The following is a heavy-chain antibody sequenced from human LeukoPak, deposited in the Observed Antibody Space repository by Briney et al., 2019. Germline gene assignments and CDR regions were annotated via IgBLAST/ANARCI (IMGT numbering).Heavy chain of an antibody. CDR1: GFTFSSYS. D-gene: IGHD3-22*01. V-gene: IGHV3-48*01. CDR2: ISSSSSTI. Sequence: GGSLRLSCAASGFTFSSYSMNWVRQAPGKGLEWVSYISSSSSTIYYADSVKGRFTISRDNAKNSLYLQMNSLRAEDTALYYCARAGALYDSSGYYWGFDYWGQGTLVTVSS. J-gene: IGHJ4*02. CDR3: ARAGALYDSSGYYWGFDY.